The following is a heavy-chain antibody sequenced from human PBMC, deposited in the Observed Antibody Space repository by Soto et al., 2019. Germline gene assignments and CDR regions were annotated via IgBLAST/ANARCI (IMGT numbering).Heavy chain of an antibody. Sequence: QEQLVQSGAEVKKPGSSVKVSCKASGGIFSSYAISWVRQAPGQGLEWMGGIIPILGTANYAQKFQGRVTITADESTNTAYMDLSSLKSEDTAIYYCVRGGSGYVWFNEFWGQGTLVTVSS. V-gene: IGHV1-69*01. CDR1: GGIFSSYA. J-gene: IGHJ4*02. CDR2: IIPILGTA. CDR3: VRGGSGYVWFNEF. D-gene: IGHD3-22*01.